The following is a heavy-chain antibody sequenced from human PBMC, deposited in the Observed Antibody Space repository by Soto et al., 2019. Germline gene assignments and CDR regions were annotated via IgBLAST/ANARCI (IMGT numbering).Heavy chain of an antibody. CDR3: ARGGYCTNGVCYKNWFDP. CDR1: GYTFTSYG. CDR2: ISAYNGNT. Sequence: ASVKVSCKASGYTFTSYGISWVRQAPGQGLEWMGWISAYNGNTNYAQKLQGRVTMTTDTSTSTAYMELRSLRSDDTAVYYCARGGYCTNGVCYKNWFDPWGQGTLVTVSS. D-gene: IGHD2-8*01. J-gene: IGHJ5*02. V-gene: IGHV1-18*01.